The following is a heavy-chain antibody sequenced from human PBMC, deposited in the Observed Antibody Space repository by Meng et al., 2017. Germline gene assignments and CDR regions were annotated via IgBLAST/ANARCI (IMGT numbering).Heavy chain of an antibody. Sequence: GESLKISCAASGFTFSSYGMHWVRQAPGKGLEWVAVIWYDGSNKYYADSVKGRFTISRDNSKNTLYLQMNSLRAEDTAVYYCARETRQWLPLDWGQGTLVTVSS. D-gene: IGHD6-19*01. CDR1: GFTFSSYG. CDR2: IWYDGSNK. V-gene: IGHV3-33*01. CDR3: ARETRQWLPLD. J-gene: IGHJ4*02.